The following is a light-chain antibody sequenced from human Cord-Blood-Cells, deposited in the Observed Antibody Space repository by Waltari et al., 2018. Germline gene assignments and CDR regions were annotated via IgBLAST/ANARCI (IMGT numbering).Light chain of an antibody. J-gene: IGKJ1*01. CDR3: QQSYSTPRT. V-gene: IGKV1-39*01. CDR2: AAS. CDR1: QSISSY. Sequence: DIHMTQSPSSLSASVGDRVTITCRASQSISSYLNCYQQKPGKAPKLLIYAASSLQSGCPSRFSGSASWTDFTLTISSLQPEDFATYYCQQSYSTPRTFGQGTKVEIK.